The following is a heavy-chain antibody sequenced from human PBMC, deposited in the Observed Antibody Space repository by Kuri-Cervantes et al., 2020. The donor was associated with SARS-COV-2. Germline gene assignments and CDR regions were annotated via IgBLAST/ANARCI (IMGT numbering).Heavy chain of an antibody. CDR1: GFTFSSYS. CDR2: ISSSSSYI. V-gene: IGHV3-21*04. Sequence: GGSLRLSCAASGFTFSSYSMNWVRQAPGKGLEWVSSISSSSSYIYYADSVKGRFTISRDNSKNTLYLQMNSLRAEDTAVYYCARGPDCSSTSCYLGFDYWGQGTLVTVSS. J-gene: IGHJ4*02. CDR3: ARGPDCSSTSCYLGFDY. D-gene: IGHD2-2*01.